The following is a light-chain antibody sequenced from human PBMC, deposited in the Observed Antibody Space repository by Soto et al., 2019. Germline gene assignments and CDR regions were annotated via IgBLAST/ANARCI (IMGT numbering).Light chain of an antibody. CDR3: QQYNSYPMYT. Sequence: DIQMTQSPSTLSASVGDRVTITCRASQSISSWLAWYQQKPGKAPKLLIYDASSLESGVPSRFSGSGSGTEFTLTISSLQPYDFATYYCQQYNSYPMYTFGQGTKLEIK. V-gene: IGKV1-5*01. CDR1: QSISSW. J-gene: IGKJ2*01. CDR2: DAS.